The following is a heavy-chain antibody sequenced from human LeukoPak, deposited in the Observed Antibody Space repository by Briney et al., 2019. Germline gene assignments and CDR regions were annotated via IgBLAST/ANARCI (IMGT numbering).Heavy chain of an antibody. J-gene: IGHJ1*01. D-gene: IGHD2-2*01. CDR1: GFTFSSYS. Sequence: GGSLRLSCAASGFTFSSYSMNWVRQAPGKGLEWVSSISSSSSYIYYADSVKGRFTISRDNAKNSLYLQMNSLRAEDTAVYYCARDLYCSSTSCYFRGSVSPRSQPYFQHWGQGTLVTVSS. CDR2: ISSSSSYI. V-gene: IGHV3-21*01. CDR3: ARDLYCSSTSCYFRGSVSPRSQPYFQH.